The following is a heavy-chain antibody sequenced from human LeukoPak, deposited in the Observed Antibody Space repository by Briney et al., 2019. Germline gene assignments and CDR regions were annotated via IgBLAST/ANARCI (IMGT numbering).Heavy chain of an antibody. CDR3: ARVFRLGYMDV. CDR1: GYTFTGYY. D-gene: IGHD3-16*01. Sequence: ASVKVSCKASGYTFTGYYMHWVRQAPGQGLEWMGWISAYNGNTNYAQKLQGRVTMTTDTSTSTAYMELRSLRSDDTAVYYCARVFRLGYMDVWGKGTTVTVSS. V-gene: IGHV1-18*04. J-gene: IGHJ6*03. CDR2: ISAYNGNT.